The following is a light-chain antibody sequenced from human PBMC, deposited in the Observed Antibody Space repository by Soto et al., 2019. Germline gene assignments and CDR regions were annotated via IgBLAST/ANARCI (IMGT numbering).Light chain of an antibody. Sequence: EIVVTQSPATLSLSPGQRATLSCRTSQNINNKLVWYQQKPGQAPRLLIYGASTSATGIPARFSGSGSETEFTLTISSLQSEDFAVYSCQHYNNWPLTFGGGTKVEIK. CDR3: QHYNNWPLT. CDR2: GAS. V-gene: IGKV3-15*01. CDR1: QNINNK. J-gene: IGKJ4*01.